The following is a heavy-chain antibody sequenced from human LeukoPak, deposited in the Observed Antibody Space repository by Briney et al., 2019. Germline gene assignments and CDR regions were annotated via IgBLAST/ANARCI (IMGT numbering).Heavy chain of an antibody. V-gene: IGHV4-34*01. CDR1: GGSFSGYY. J-gene: IGHJ5*02. CDR3: ARSVVVPAASPNWFDP. Sequence: SETLSLTCAVYGGSFSGYYWSWIRQPPGKGLEWIGEINHSGSTYYNPSLKSRVTISVDRSKNQFSLKLSSVTAADTAVYYCARSVVVPAASPNWFDPWGQGTLVTVSS. CDR2: INHSGST. D-gene: IGHD2-2*01.